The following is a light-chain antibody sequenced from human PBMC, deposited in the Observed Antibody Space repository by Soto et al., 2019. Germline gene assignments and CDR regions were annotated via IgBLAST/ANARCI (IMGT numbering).Light chain of an antibody. V-gene: IGKV3-20*01. CDR3: QQYGSSPRT. CDR1: QSVISNY. CDR2: GAS. Sequence: ETVLTQYPRTPSVSRGERATLSCRASQSVISNYLACYQQKPGQAPRLLIEGASSRATGIPDRFSGSGSGTDFTLTIRRLEPEDLAVYYCQQYGSSPRTFGQGTMVDI. J-gene: IGKJ1*01.